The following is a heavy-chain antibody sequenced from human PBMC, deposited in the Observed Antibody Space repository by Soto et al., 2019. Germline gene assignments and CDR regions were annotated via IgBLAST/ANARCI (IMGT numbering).Heavy chain of an antibody. J-gene: IGHJ4*02. Sequence: GGSLRLSCAASRFTFSSYWMSWVRQAPGKGLEWVANIKQDGSEKYYVDSVKGRFTISRDNAKNSLYLQMNSLRAEDTAVYYCTGTWDFDYWGQGTLVTVS. CDR2: IKQDGSEK. CDR3: TGTWDFDY. D-gene: IGHD1-26*01. CDR1: RFTFSSYW. V-gene: IGHV3-7*03.